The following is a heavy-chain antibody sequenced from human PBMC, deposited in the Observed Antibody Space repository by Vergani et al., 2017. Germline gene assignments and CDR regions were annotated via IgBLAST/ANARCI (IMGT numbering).Heavy chain of an antibody. D-gene: IGHD2-2*01. J-gene: IGHJ6*02. CDR2: IIPIFGTA. CDR1: GGTFSSYA. CDR3: AGGNRDCSSTSCYFYCYGMDV. V-gene: IGHV1-69*12. Sequence: QVQLVQSGAEVKKPGSSVKVSCKASGGTFSSYAISWVRQAPGQGLEWMGGIIPIFGTANYAQKFQGRVTITADESTSTAYMELSSLRSEDTAVYYCAGGNRDCSSTSCYFYCYGMDVWGQGTTVTVSS.